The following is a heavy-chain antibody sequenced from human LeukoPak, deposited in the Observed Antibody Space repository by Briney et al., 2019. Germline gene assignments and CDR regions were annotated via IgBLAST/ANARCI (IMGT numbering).Heavy chain of an antibody. CDR2: IYWDDDK. Sequence: ESGPTLVKPTQTLTLTCAFSGFSLSTSGVGVGWIRQPPGKALEWLALIYWDDDKRYSPSLKSRLTITKDTSKNQVVLTMTNMDPVDTATYYCAHSGPRRGANGYNRAIYFDYWGQGTLVTVSS. J-gene: IGHJ4*02. V-gene: IGHV2-5*02. CDR3: AHSGPRRGANGYNRAIYFDY. CDR1: GFSLSTSGVG. D-gene: IGHD5-24*01.